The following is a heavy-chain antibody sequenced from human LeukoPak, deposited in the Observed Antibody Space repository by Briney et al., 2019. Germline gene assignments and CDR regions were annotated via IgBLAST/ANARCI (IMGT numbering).Heavy chain of an antibody. CDR2: ISYDGSNK. CDR3: AREQRTYYYESSGSSRGAFDI. Sequence: GGSLRLSCAASGFTFSSYAMHWVRQAPGKGLEWVAVISYDGSNKYYADSVKGRFTISRDNSKNTLYLQMNSLRAEDTAVYYCAREQRTYYYESSGSSRGAFDIWGQGTMVTVSS. J-gene: IGHJ3*02. V-gene: IGHV3-30-3*01. CDR1: GFTFSSYA. D-gene: IGHD3-22*01.